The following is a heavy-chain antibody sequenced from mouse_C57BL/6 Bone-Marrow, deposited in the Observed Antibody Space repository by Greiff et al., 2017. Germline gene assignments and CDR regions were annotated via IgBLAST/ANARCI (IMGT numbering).Heavy chain of an antibody. J-gene: IGHJ4*01. Sequence: QVQLQQSGAELARPGASVKLSCKASGYTFTSYGISWVKQRTGQGLEWIGGIYPRSGNTYYNEKFKGKATLTADKSSSTVYMVLRSLTSEDSAVYMCAREDNSYSDDTIDYWGQGTTVTVSS. V-gene: IGHV1-81*01. CDR2: IYPRSGNT. D-gene: IGHD1-3*01. CDR3: AREDNSYSDDTIDY. CDR1: GYTFTSYG.